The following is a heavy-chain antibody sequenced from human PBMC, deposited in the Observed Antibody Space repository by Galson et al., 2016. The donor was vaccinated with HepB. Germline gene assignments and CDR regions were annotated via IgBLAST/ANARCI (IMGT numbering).Heavy chain of an antibody. V-gene: IGHV5-10-1*01. CDR2: IDPSDSYT. CDR1: GYIFTSYW. J-gene: IGHJ3*01. Sequence: QSGAEVKKPGESLRISCKGSGYIFTSYWISWVRQLPGKGLEWMGMIDPSDSYTNYSPSFQGHVTISADKSISTFYLHWSSLKASDTAMYYCASHLLVGATDAFDLWGHGTMVTVSS. CDR3: ASHLLVGATDAFDL. D-gene: IGHD1-26*01.